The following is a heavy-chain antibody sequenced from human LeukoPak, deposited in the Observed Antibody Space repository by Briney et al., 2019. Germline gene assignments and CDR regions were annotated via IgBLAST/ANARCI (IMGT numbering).Heavy chain of an antibody. D-gene: IGHD1-26*01. CDR3: ARAPLYSGSYFRSRLDAFDI. CDR1: GFTFSSYS. J-gene: IGHJ3*02. CDR2: ISSSSSYI. Sequence: MAGGSLRLSCAASGFTFSSYSMNWVRQAPGKGLEWVSSISSSSSYIYYADSVKGRFTISRDNAKNSLYLQMNSLRAEDTAVYYCARAPLYSGSYFRSRLDAFDIWGRGTMVTVSS. V-gene: IGHV3-21*01.